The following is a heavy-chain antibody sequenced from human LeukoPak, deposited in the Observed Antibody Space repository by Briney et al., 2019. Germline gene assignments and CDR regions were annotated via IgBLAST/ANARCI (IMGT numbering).Heavy chain of an antibody. CDR1: GYTFTSYD. D-gene: IGHD5-12*01. CDR3: ARALATISNAFDI. J-gene: IGHJ3*02. CDR2: MNLNSGNT. V-gene: IGHV1-8*01. Sequence: GASVKVSCKASGYTFTSYDINWVRQATGQGLEWMGWMNLNSGNTGYAQKFQGRVTMTRNTSISTAYMELSSLRSEDTAVYYCARALATISNAFDIWGQGTMVTVSS.